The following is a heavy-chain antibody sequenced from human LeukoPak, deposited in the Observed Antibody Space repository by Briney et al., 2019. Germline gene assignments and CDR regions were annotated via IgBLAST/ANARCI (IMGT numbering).Heavy chain of an antibody. V-gene: IGHV4-34*01. CDR1: GGSFSGYY. J-gene: IGHJ4*02. D-gene: IGHD3-9*01. CDR3: ARGRLRYFDWSHNPRTPNYLDY. CDR2: INHSGST. Sequence: PSETLSLTCAVYGGSFSGYYWSWIRQPPGKGLEWIGEINHSGSTNYNPSLKSRVTISVDTSKNQFSLKLSSVTAADTAVYYCARGRLRYFDWSHNPRTPNYLDYWGQGTLVTVSS.